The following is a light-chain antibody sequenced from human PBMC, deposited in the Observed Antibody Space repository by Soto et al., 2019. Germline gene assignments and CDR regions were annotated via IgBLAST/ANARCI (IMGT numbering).Light chain of an antibody. CDR2: AAS. J-gene: IGKJ3*01. CDR3: QETYSVPFFS. Sequence: DIQLTQSPSSLSASVGDRVTITCRASESISTYLNWSQQKPGKAPRLLIYAASSLHSGVPSRFSGSGSGTDFTLTISSLQPQDFATYYCQETYSVPFFSFGPGTKVDIK. V-gene: IGKV1-39*01. CDR1: ESISTY.